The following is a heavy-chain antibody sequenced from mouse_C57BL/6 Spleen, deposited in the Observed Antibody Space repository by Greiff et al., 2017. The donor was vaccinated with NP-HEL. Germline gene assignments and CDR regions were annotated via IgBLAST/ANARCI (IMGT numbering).Heavy chain of an antibody. Sequence: DVQLQESGPGLVKPSQSLSLTCSVTGYSITSGYYWNWIRQFPGNKLEWMGYISYDGSNNYNPSLKNRISITRDTSKNQFFLKLNSVTTEDTATYYCAREGGNDWYFDVWGTGTTVTVSS. D-gene: IGHD2-1*01. J-gene: IGHJ1*03. CDR2: ISYDGSN. V-gene: IGHV3-6*01. CDR1: GYSITSGYY. CDR3: AREGGNDWYFDV.